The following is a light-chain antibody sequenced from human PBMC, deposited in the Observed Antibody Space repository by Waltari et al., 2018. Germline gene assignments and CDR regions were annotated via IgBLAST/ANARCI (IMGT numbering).Light chain of an antibody. CDR2: WAS. CDR1: QSVLYSSNNKNY. Sequence: DIVMPQSPDSLPVSLGERATINCKSSQSVLYSSNNKNYLAWYQQKPRQPPKLLIYWASARESGVPDRFSGSGSGTDFTLTISSVQAEDVAVYYCQQYYSTPHTFGQGTKLEIK. CDR3: QQYYSTPHT. V-gene: IGKV4-1*01. J-gene: IGKJ2*01.